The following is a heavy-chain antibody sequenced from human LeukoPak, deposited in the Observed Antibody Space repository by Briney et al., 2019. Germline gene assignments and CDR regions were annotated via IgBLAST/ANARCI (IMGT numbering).Heavy chain of an antibody. CDR3: ARESNYYFDY. V-gene: IGHV4-59*01. D-gene: IGHD1-1*01. CDR2: IYYSGST. CDR1: GGSISSYY. J-gene: IGHJ4*02. Sequence: PSETLSLTCTASGGSISSYYGSWIRQPPGKGLEWIGYIYYSGSTNYNPSLKSRVTISVDMSKNQLAPKLSSVTAADTAVYYCARESNYYFDYWGQGTLVTVSS.